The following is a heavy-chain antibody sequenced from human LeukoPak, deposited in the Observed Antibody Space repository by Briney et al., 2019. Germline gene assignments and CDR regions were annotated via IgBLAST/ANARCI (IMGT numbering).Heavy chain of an antibody. D-gene: IGHD3-3*01. CDR1: GYTFSNYG. J-gene: IGHJ4*02. CDR3: AREGRLLEWLLFDY. V-gene: IGHV1-69*13. CDR2: IIPIFGTA. Sequence: SVKVSCKTSGYTFSNYGISWVRQAPGQGLEWMGGIIPIFGTANYAQKFQGRVTITADESTSTAYMELSSLRSEDTAVYYCAREGRLLEWLLFDYWGQGTLVTVSS.